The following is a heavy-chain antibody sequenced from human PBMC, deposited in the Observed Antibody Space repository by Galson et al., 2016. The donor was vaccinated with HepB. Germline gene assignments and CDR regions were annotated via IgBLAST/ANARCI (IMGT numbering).Heavy chain of an antibody. J-gene: IGHJ6*02. CDR1: GDSISRRTYS. CDR3: AKGEFSYGFNYDGLGV. V-gene: IGHV4-39*01. CDR2: LHYSGRT. Sequence: SATLSLTCSVSGDSISRRTYSWGWIRQPPGKGLEWIGGLHYSGRTAYNPSPKSRLTISADSSKNQFPLKVTAVTAADTAVYYCAKGEFSYGFNYDGLGVWGQGTTVIVSS. D-gene: IGHD3-16*02.